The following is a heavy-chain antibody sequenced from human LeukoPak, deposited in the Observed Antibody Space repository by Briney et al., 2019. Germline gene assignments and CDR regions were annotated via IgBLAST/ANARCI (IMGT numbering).Heavy chain of an antibody. D-gene: IGHD3-3*01. J-gene: IGHJ3*02. Sequence: ASVKVSCKASGYTFTSYDINWVRQATGQGLEWMGWMNPNSGNTGYAQKFQGRVTITRNTSISTAYMELSSLRSEDSAVYYCARGGLRFSPLGYAFDIWGQGTMITVSS. CDR2: MNPNSGNT. V-gene: IGHV1-8*03. CDR3: ARGGLRFSPLGYAFDI. CDR1: GYTFTSYD.